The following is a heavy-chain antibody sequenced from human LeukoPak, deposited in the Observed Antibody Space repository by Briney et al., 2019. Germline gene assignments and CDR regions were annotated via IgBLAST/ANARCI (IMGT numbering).Heavy chain of an antibody. D-gene: IGHD6-19*01. CDR3: ARDTGVAGPEDAFDI. Sequence: ASVKVSCKASGYTFTSYYMHWVRQAPGQGLEWMGIINPSGGSTSYAQKFQGRVTMTRDTSTSTVYMELSSLRSEDTAVYYCARDTGVAGPEDAFDIWGQGTMVTVSS. CDR1: GYTFTSYY. J-gene: IGHJ3*02. CDR2: INPSGGST. V-gene: IGHV1-46*01.